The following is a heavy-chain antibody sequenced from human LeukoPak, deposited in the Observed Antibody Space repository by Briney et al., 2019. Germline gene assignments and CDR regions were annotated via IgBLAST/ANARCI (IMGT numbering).Heavy chain of an antibody. CDR2: INHSGST. CDR3: ARGRSSYCTNGVCYINWFDP. Sequence: SETLSLTCAVYGGSFSGYYWSWIRQPPGKGLEWIGEINHSGSTNYNLSPKSRVTISVDTSKNQFSLKLSSVTAADTAVYYCARGRSSYCTNGVCYINWFDPWGQGTLVAVSS. J-gene: IGHJ5*02. D-gene: IGHD2-8*01. CDR1: GGSFSGYY. V-gene: IGHV4-34*01.